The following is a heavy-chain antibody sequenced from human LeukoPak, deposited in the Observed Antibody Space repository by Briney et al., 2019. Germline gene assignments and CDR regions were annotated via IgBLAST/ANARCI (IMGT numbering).Heavy chain of an antibody. V-gene: IGHV4-34*01. CDR2: INHSGST. CDR3: ASCSSTSCDTPPYYYYYMDV. CDR1: GGSFSGYY. D-gene: IGHD2-2*01. Sequence: SETLSLTCAVYGGSFSGYYWSWIRQPPGKGLEWIGGINHSGSTNYNPSLKSRVTISVDTSKNQFSLKLSSVTAADTAVYYCASCSSTSCDTPPYYYYYMDVWGKGTTVTVSS. J-gene: IGHJ6*03.